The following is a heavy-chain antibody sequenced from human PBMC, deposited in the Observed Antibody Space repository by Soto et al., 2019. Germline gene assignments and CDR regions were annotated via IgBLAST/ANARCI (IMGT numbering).Heavy chain of an antibody. CDR2: ISSSSSTI. CDR1: GFTFSSYS. D-gene: IGHD2-15*01. CDR3: ASPYCSGGSCYVNLYSY. V-gene: IGHV3-48*01. Sequence: GGSLRLSCAASGFTFSSYSMNWVRQAPGKGLEWVSYISSSSSTIYYADSVKGRFTISRDNAKNSLYLQMNSLRAEDTAVYYCASPYCSGGSCYVNLYSYWGQGTLVTVSS. J-gene: IGHJ4*02.